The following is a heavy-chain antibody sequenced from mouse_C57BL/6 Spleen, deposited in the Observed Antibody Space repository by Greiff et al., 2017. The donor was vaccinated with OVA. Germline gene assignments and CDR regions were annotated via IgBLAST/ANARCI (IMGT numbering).Heavy chain of an antibody. CDR2: IYPGSGNT. Sequence: VQLQQSGAELVRPGASVKLSCKASGYTFTDYYINWVKQRPGQGLEWIARIYPGSGNTYYNEKFKGKATLTAEKSSSTAYMQLSSLTSEDSAVYFCARGGLPWYFDVWGTGTTVTVSS. CDR3: ARGGLPWYFDV. D-gene: IGHD2-4*01. J-gene: IGHJ1*03. V-gene: IGHV1-76*01. CDR1: GYTFTDYY.